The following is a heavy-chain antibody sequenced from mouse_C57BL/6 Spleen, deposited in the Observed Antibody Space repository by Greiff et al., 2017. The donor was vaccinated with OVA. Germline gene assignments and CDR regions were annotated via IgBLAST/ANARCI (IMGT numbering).Heavy chain of an antibody. CDR2: FDPNSGGT. Sequence: QVQLQQPGAELVKPGASVKLSCKASGSTFTSYWMHWVKQRPGRGLEWIGRFDPNSGGTKYNEKFKSKATLTVDKPSSTAYMQLSSLTSEDSAVYYCARRGSNYWYFDVWGTGTTVTVSS. CDR3: ARRGSNYWYFDV. V-gene: IGHV1-72*01. D-gene: IGHD2-5*01. J-gene: IGHJ1*03. CDR1: GSTFTSYW.